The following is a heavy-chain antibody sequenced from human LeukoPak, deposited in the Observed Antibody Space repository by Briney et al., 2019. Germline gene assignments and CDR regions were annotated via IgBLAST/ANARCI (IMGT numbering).Heavy chain of an antibody. D-gene: IGHD3-3*01. CDR1: GFTFSSYS. Sequence: PGGSLRLSCAASGFTFSSYSMNWVRQAPGKGLEWVSYISSSSSTIYYADSVKGRFTISRDNAKNSLYLQMNSLRAEDTAVYYRARDPYWTIFGVVTYDAFDIWGQGTMVTVSS. CDR2: ISSSSSTI. J-gene: IGHJ3*02. V-gene: IGHV3-48*01. CDR3: ARDPYWTIFGVVTYDAFDI.